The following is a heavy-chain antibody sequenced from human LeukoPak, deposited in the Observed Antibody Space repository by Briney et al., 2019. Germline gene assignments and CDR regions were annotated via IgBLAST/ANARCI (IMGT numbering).Heavy chain of an antibody. CDR1: GFTFVDYA. Sequence: PGGSLRLSCAASGFTFVDYAMHWVRQAPGKGLEWVSGISWNSGSIGYADSVKGRFTISRDNAKNSLYLQMNSLRTEDMAFYYCTKGGRYNWSPTYTGDAFDFWGQGTMVTVSS. D-gene: IGHD1-20*01. CDR3: TKGGRYNWSPTYTGDAFDF. CDR2: ISWNSGSI. V-gene: IGHV3-9*03. J-gene: IGHJ3*01.